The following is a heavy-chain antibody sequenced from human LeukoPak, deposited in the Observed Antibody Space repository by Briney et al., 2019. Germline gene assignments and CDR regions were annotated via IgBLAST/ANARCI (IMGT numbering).Heavy chain of an antibody. D-gene: IGHD5-24*01. CDR1: GGSISSGGYC. J-gene: IGHJ5*02. CDR3: ARRDSASYNWFDP. V-gene: IGHV4-31*03. CDR2: IYSSGGT. Sequence: SETLSLTCTVSGGSISSGGYCWNWIRQHPGKGLEWIGYIYSSGGTFYNPSLMSRLAISLDTSKNQFSLKLGSVTAADTAVYFCARRDSASYNWFDPWGPGTLVTVSS.